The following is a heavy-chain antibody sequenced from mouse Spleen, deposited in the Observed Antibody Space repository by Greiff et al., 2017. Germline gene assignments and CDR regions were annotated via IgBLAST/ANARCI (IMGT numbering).Heavy chain of an antibody. CDR1: GFTFSSYA. CDR2: ISSGGSYT. V-gene: IGHV5-9-3*01. D-gene: IGHD2-12*01. Sequence: EVQLVESGGGLVKPGGSLKLSCAASGFTFSSYAMSWVRQTPEKRLEWVATISSGGSYTYYPDSVKGRFTISRDNAKNTLYLQMSSLRSEDTAMYYCARQGDDAAMDYWGQGTSVTVSS. CDR3: ARQGDDAAMDY. J-gene: IGHJ4*01.